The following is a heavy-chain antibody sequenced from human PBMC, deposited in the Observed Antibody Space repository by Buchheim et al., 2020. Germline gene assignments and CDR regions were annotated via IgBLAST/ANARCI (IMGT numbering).Heavy chain of an antibody. Sequence: EVQLLESGGGLVQAGGSLRLSCAASGFTFSFSNYAMTWVRQAPGKGLEWVSTSGTTGNTYYADSVKGRCTRSRDHSKNTLYLQMSSLRAEDTAVYYCARRGSGSYYYIDVWGKGTT. D-gene: IGHD3-22*01. CDR2: SGTTGNT. V-gene: IGHV3-23*01. CDR1: GFTFSFSNYA. CDR3: ARRGSGSYYYIDV. J-gene: IGHJ6*03.